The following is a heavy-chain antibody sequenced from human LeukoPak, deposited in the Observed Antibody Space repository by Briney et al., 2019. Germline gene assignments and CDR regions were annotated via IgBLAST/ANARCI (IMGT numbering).Heavy chain of an antibody. CDR3: AGRPDTATVPIFDY. Sequence: RASVKVSCKASGYTFTSYGISWVRQAPGQGLEWMGWISAYNGNTNYAQKLQGRVTMTTDTSTSTAYMELRSLRSDDTAVYYCAGRPDTATVPIFDYWGQGTLVTVSS. J-gene: IGHJ4*02. D-gene: IGHD5-18*01. CDR2: ISAYNGNT. CDR1: GYTFTSYG. V-gene: IGHV1-18*01.